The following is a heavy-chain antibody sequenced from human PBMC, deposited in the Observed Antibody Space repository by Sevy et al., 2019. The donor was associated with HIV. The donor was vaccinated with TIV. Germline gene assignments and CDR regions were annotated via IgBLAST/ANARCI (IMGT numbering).Heavy chain of an antibody. CDR2: IGTLADT. D-gene: IGHD1-26*01. CDR3: VRVLQTHSDRTACPLDY. V-gene: IGHV3-13*01. Sequence: GGSLRLSCAASGFTFSGSDMHWVRQVKGKGLEWISSIGTLADTFYADSVKGRFTISGDKAQSYLYLHMSSLKVGDTALYFCVRVLQTHSDRTACPLDYWGQGTLVTVSS. CDR1: GFTFSGSD. J-gene: IGHJ4*02.